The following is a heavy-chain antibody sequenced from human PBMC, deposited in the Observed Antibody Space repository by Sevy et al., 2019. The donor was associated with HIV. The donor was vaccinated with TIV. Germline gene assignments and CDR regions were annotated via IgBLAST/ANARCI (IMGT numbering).Heavy chain of an antibody. CDR3: ARLLWDVVVVPGTTPGQYFDY. D-gene: IGHD2-2*01. CDR1: GFTFNTYW. CDR2: INPDGSEK. V-gene: IGHV3-7*01. J-gene: IGHJ4*02. Sequence: GGYLRLSCVASGFTFNTYWMTWVRQAPRKGLEWVANINPDGSEKDYVDSLKGRFTVSRDNAETSLYLHMNSLRVEDTAVYFCARLLWDVVVVPGTTPGQYFDYWGQGTLVTVSS.